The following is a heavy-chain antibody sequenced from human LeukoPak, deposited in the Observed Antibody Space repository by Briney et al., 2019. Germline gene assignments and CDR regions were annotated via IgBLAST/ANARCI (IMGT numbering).Heavy chain of an antibody. CDR3: ARERLCGPPITIFAVVAGYYHYMDV. CDR2: FDSGDGER. D-gene: IGHD3-3*01. CDR1: GYTLTDLS. Sequence: ESVKVSCKVSGYTLTDLSMHWVRQAPGNGLEWMRGFDSGDGERIYAQKFQGRVTMTEDTSTDTCYMELSSLISEDTAVYYCARERLCGPPITIFAVVAGYYHYMDVRVQATTVTVSS. J-gene: IGHJ6*03. V-gene: IGHV1-24*01.